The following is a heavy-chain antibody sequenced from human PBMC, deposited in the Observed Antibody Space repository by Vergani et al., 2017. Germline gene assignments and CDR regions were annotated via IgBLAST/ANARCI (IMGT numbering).Heavy chain of an antibody. CDR3: ASGVPGYQLATQYFQH. Sequence: EVQLVESGGGRVKPGGPLRLSCVASGFTFGSYSLNWARQAPGKGLEWVSFISSSSSYRYYADSVKGRFTIARDNGEYSLLLQMNSLRPEDTAVYYCASGVPGYQLATQYFQHRGQGTLVTVSS. CDR2: ISSSSSYR. D-gene: IGHD2-2*01. V-gene: IGHV3-21*01. J-gene: IGHJ1*01. CDR1: GFTFGSYS.